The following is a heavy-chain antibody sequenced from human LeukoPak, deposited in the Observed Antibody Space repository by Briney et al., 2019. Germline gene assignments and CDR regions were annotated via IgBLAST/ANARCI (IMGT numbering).Heavy chain of an antibody. V-gene: IGHV3-11*01. D-gene: IGHD6-13*01. CDR2: ISSSSSII. J-gene: IGHJ4*02. Sequence: GGSLRLSCTTSGFTFGDFAMSWFRQAPGKGLEWISYISSSSSIIYYADSVKGRFTISRDNAKSSLYLQMNSLTAEDTAVYYCVRDHTRLGYSSIWHYFDSWGQGTLVIVSS. CDR3: VRDHTRLGYSSIWHYFDS. CDR1: GFTFGDFA.